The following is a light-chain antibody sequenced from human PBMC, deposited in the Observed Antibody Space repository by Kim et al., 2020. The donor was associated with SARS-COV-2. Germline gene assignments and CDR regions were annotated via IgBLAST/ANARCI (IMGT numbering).Light chain of an antibody. Sequence: DIQMTQSPSSLSASVGDRVTITCRASQGIGNSLAWYQQKPGKVPKLLIFAASTLQSGVPSRFSGSGSGTDFTLSISSLQPEDVVTYYCQKYNSAPRTFGQGTKVDI. CDR3: QKYNSAPRT. J-gene: IGKJ1*01. CDR1: QGIGNS. CDR2: AAS. V-gene: IGKV1-27*01.